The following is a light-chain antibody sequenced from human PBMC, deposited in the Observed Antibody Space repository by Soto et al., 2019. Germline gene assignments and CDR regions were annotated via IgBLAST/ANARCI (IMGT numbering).Light chain of an antibody. CDR3: QQYSNWPRT. V-gene: IGKV3-15*01. CDR1: QSVSSN. Sequence: VLTQSRGTLSLSPGEKATLXCRASQSVSSNLGWDQQKLGQAPRPLIYGASTRAHGGPARFSSSGSVTEFTRTISSLQSEDFAVYYGQQYSNWPRTFGQGTKVDIK. J-gene: IGKJ1*01. CDR2: GAS.